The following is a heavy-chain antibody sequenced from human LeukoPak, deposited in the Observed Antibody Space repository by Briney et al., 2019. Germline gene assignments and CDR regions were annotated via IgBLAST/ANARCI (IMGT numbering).Heavy chain of an antibody. CDR1: GFSVSRNY. V-gene: IGHV4-59*08. D-gene: IGHD3-16*01. Sequence: GSLRLSCAASGFSVSRNYMTWVRQAPGKGLEWVGYIYYSGSTSYNPSLKSRVTISVGTSKNQFSLKLSSVTAADTAMYYCARHFTGPGTYTPYFGMDVWGQGTTVTVSS. J-gene: IGHJ6*02. CDR2: IYYSGST. CDR3: ARHFTGPGTYTPYFGMDV.